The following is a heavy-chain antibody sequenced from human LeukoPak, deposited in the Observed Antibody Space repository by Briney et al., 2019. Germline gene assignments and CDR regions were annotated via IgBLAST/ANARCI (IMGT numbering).Heavy chain of an antibody. J-gene: IGHJ6*03. CDR2: INSDGSST. V-gene: IGHV3-74*01. CDR1: GFTFSSYW. CDR3: ARLGSGYLNYYYYYMDV. Sequence: GGSLRLSCAASGFTFSSYWMHWVRQAPGKGLEWVSRINSDGSSTSYADSVKGRFTISRDNAKNTLYLQMNSLRAEDTAVYYCARLGSGYLNYYYYYMDVWGKGTTVTVSS. D-gene: IGHD3-22*01.